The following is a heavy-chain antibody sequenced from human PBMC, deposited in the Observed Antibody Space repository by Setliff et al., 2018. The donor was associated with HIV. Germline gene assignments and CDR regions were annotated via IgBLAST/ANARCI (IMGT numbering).Heavy chain of an antibody. J-gene: IGHJ3*02. CDR3: ARSVWAVVVPTDPAVDAFAI. D-gene: IGHD2-2*01. V-gene: IGHV1-18*01. CDR2: ISAYNGNT. CDR1: GYTFINYG. Sequence: ASVKVSCKASGYTFINYGISWVRQAPGQGLEWMGWISAYNGNTNYAQQLQGRVTMTTDTSTSTAYMELRSLTSEDTAMYYCARSVWAVVVPTDPAVDAFAIWGQGTMVTVSS.